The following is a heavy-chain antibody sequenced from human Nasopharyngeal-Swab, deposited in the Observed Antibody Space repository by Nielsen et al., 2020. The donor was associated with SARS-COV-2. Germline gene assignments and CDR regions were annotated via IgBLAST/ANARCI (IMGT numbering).Heavy chain of an antibody. J-gene: IGHJ4*02. Sequence: GGSLRLSCTPSAFTSGDYVINWVRQAAGKWLEWVGFIRTKPYGATTEYAASVKGRCTISRDDSTSVAYLQMNSLQTEDTAVYYCTRDHFGIEVFSRPHFDYWGQGTLVTVSS. V-gene: IGHV3-49*04. D-gene: IGHD3-22*01. CDR3: TRDHFGIEVFSRPHFDY. CDR2: IRTKPYGATT. CDR1: AFTSGDYV.